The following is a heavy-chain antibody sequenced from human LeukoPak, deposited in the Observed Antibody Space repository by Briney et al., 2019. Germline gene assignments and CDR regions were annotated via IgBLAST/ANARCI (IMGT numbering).Heavy chain of an antibody. CDR2: IYYSGST. J-gene: IGHJ4*02. CDR1: GGSISSYY. Sequence: SETLSLTCTVSGGSISSYYWSWIRQPPGKGLEWIGYIYYSGSTNYNPSLKSRVTISVDTSKNQFSLKLSSVTAADTAVYYCARGYCSSTSCYFRYWGQGTLVTVSS. V-gene: IGHV4-59*08. D-gene: IGHD2-2*01. CDR3: ARGYCSSTSCYFRY.